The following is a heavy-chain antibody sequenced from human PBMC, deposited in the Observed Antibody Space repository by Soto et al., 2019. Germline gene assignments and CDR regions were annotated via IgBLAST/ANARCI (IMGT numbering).Heavy chain of an antibody. V-gene: IGHV1-46*01. Sequence: QVHLVQSGAEVKKPGASVTFPCKASGYTFSNYYMHWVRQAPGQGLEWVGINNPSGGGTTYAQNFQGRVTMTRDTSTSTFYVELNSLRSEDTAVYYCARGPKLTDFGDRGYYGMDVWGHGTTVTVSS. D-gene: IGHD4-17*01. CDR2: NNPSGGGT. CDR1: GYTFSNYY. CDR3: ARGPKLTDFGDRGYYGMDV. J-gene: IGHJ6*02.